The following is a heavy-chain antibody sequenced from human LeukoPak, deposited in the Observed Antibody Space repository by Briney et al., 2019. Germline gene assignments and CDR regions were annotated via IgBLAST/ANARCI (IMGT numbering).Heavy chain of an antibody. J-gene: IGHJ3*02. V-gene: IGHV3-23*01. CDR1: GFTFSSYA. Sequence: GGSLRLSCAVSGFTFSSYAMSWVRQAPGKGLECVSIITGGGGIIYYAESVKGRFTISRDNSKNTVYLQMNSLRAEDTAVYYCAKGRRDGYNSGPRGDIWGQGTMVTVSS. CDR3: AKGRRDGYNSGPRGDI. CDR2: ITGGGGII. D-gene: IGHD5-24*01.